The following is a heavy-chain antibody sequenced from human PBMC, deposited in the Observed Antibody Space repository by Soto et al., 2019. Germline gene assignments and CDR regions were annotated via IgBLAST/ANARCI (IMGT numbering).Heavy chain of an antibody. Sequence: VRLVESGGGLVQPGGSLRLSCAASGFTLSSYEMNWVRQAPGKGLEWVSYISSGGQTIYYADSVKGRFTISRDNAKNSLYLQMNSLTGEDAAVYYCARERPSSDFWSGYSFGMDVWGQGTTVTVSS. CDR1: GFTLSSYE. D-gene: IGHD3-3*01. J-gene: IGHJ6*02. CDR2: ISSGGQTI. V-gene: IGHV3-48*03. CDR3: ARERPSSDFWSGYSFGMDV.